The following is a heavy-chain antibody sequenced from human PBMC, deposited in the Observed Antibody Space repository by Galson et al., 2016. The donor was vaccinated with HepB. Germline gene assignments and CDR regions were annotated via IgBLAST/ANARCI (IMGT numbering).Heavy chain of an antibody. CDR3: AKVLSSYEEYFDY. CDR2: IWYDGSNK. Sequence: SLRLSCAASGFTFSSNGMHWVRQAPGKGLEWVAVIWYDGSNKYYADSVKGRFTISRDSSKNTLYLQMNSLRAEDTALYYCAKVLSSYEEYFDYWGQGTLVTVSS. V-gene: IGHV3-30*18. CDR1: GFTFSSNG. D-gene: IGHD3-16*01. J-gene: IGHJ4*02.